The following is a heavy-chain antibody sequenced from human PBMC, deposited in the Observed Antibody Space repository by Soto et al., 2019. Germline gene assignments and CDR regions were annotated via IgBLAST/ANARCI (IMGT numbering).Heavy chain of an antibody. V-gene: IGHV3-30*18. CDR2: ISYDGSKE. CDR3: ANDLRLWSKDYYYYGMDV. D-gene: IGHD5-18*01. J-gene: IGHJ6*02. Sequence: QVQLVESGGGVVQPGRSLRLSCAASGFTFSSYGMHWVRQAPVKGLEWVAVISYDGSKEFYADSVKGRFTISRDNSKNTLYLQINSLRAEDTTVYYWANDLRLWSKDYYYYGMDVWGQGTTVTVSS. CDR1: GFTFSSYG.